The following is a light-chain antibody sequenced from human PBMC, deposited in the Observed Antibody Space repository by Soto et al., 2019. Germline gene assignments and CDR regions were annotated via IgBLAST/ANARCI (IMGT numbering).Light chain of an antibody. J-gene: IGKJ1*01. V-gene: IGKV1-39*01. CDR2: AAS. CDR1: QSIANY. CDR3: QQSYNNPKT. Sequence: IQMTQSPSSLSASVVDRVTLTCRASQSIANYLNWYQQKPVKAPKLLIYAASTLESGVPSRFSGSGSGTDFTLTISSLQPEDFATYYCQQSYNNPKTFGQGTKVDIK.